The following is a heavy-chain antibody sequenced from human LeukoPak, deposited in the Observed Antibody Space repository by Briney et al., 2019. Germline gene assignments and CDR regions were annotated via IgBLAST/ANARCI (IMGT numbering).Heavy chain of an antibody. J-gene: IGHJ4*02. CDR2: IYYSGST. Sequence: SETLSLTCTVSGGSISSGDYYWSWIRQPPGKGLEWIGYIYYSGSTYYNPSLKSRVTISVDTSKNQFSLKLNSVTAADTAVYYCARGSSRAFDSCGQGTLVTVSS. D-gene: IGHD6-13*01. CDR3: ARGSSRAFDS. CDR1: GGSISSGDYY. V-gene: IGHV4-30-4*01.